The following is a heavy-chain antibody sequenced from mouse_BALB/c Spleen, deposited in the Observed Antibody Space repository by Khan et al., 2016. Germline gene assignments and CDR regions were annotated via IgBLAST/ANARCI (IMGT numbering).Heavy chain of an antibody. Sequence: QVQLKESGAELMEPGASVKISCKATDYTFNNYWIEWLKQRPGHGLEWIGEILPGSDSTNYNAKFKDKATFTTDTSSNTAYMKLSSLTSEVSAFYDCAVGSYGHFGYWGQGTTLTFSS. CDR1: DYTFNNYW. CDR2: ILPGSDST. V-gene: IGHV1-9*01. CDR3: AVGSYGHFGY. J-gene: IGHJ2*01. D-gene: IGHD1-1*02.